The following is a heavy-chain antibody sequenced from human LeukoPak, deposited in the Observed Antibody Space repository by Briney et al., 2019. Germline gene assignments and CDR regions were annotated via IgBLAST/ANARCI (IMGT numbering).Heavy chain of an antibody. CDR3: ARDHPYYDFWAGYSRAFDI. CDR1: GFTFSIFG. D-gene: IGHD3-3*01. Sequence: GGSLRLSCAASGFTFSIFGLSWVRQATGKGLEWVSYISSSSSIYYADSVKGRFTISRDNAKNSLYLQMNSLRAEDTAVYYCARDHPYYDFWAGYSRAFDIWGQGTVVTVSS. J-gene: IGHJ3*02. CDR2: ISSSSSI. V-gene: IGHV3-48*01.